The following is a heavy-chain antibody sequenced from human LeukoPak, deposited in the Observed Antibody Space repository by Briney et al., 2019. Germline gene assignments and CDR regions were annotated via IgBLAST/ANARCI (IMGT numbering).Heavy chain of an antibody. CDR3: ATMQWLEGVDWFDP. J-gene: IGHJ5*02. CDR2: IRYDESNK. V-gene: IGHV3-30*02. D-gene: IGHD6-19*01. CDR1: GFIFSNYG. Sequence: GGSLRLSCAASGFIFSNYGMHWVRQTPGKGLEWVAFIRYDESNKFYADSVKGRFTISRDNSKNILFLQMNSLRAEDTAVYYCATMQWLEGVDWFDPWGQGTLVTVSS.